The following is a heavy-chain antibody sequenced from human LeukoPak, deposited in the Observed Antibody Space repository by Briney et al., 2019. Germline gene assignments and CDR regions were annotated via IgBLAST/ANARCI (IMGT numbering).Heavy chain of an antibody. J-gene: IGHJ4*02. CDR3: ATYPITYYYGSGSPYYFDY. V-gene: IGHV1-24*01. CDR2: FDPEDGET. Sequence: GASVKVSCKVSGYTLTELSMHWVRQAPGKGLEWMGGFDPEDGETIYAQEFQGRVTMTEDTSTDTAYMELSSLRSEDTAVYYCATYPITYYYGSGSPYYFDYWGQGTLVTVSS. CDR1: GYTLTELS. D-gene: IGHD3-10*01.